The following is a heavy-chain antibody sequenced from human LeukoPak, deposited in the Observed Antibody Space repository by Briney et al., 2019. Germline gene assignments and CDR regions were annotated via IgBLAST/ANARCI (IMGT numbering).Heavy chain of an antibody. CDR2: IHYSGDT. D-gene: IGHD5-18*01. CDR3: ARHRLGYTYGPTGIDY. J-gene: IGHJ4*02. Sequence: GSVRLSCAASGVTFSSYSMNWIRQPPGKGLEWIGTIHYSGDTYYNPSLKSRVTISVDTSNNQFSLKLSSVTAADTAVYYCARHRLGYTYGPTGIDYWGQGTLVTVSS. CDR1: GVTFSSYS. V-gene: IGHV4-59*01.